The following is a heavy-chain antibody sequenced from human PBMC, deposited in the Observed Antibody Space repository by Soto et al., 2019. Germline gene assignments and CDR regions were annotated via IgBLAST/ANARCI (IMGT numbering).Heavy chain of an antibody. Sequence: GGSLRLSCAASGFTFCSYTMTWGRQAPGKGLEWVSGITSSGGRTYSADSVKGRFTVSRDNSRNTLYLQMDSLRAEDTAVYYCAKLSSWNDDTGPIDYWGQGTLVTVSS. CDR2: ITSSGGRT. D-gene: IGHD1-1*01. CDR1: GFTFCSYT. CDR3: AKLSSWNDDTGPIDY. V-gene: IGHV3-23*01. J-gene: IGHJ4*02.